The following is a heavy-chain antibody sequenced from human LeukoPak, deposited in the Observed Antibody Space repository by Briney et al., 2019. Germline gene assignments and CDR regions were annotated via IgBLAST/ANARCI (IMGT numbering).Heavy chain of an antibody. J-gene: IGHJ4*02. V-gene: IGHV3-30*04. CDR2: IIENGSNQ. CDR1: GFTFSNYI. Sequence: GGSLRLSCAASGFTFSNYIMHWVRQAPGKGLDWVAVIIENGSNQYYADSVKGRFTISRDNSKNTLFLQMNSLRGEDTAMYYCARVQGGGYRTADYWGQGTLVTVSS. CDR3: ARVQGGGYRTADY. D-gene: IGHD6-19*01.